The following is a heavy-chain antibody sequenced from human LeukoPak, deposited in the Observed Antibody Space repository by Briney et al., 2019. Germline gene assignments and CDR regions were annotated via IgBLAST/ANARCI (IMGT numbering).Heavy chain of an antibody. J-gene: IGHJ4*02. V-gene: IGHV4-59*01. CDR3: ARETRSSWSSNFDY. CDR2: IYYSGST. D-gene: IGHD6-13*01. CDR1: GGSISSYY. Sequence: SETLSLTCTVSGGSISSYYWSWIRQPPGKGLEWIGYIYYSGSTNYNPSLKSRVTISVDTSENQFSLKLSSVTAADTAVYYCARETRSSWSSNFDYWGQGTLVTVSS.